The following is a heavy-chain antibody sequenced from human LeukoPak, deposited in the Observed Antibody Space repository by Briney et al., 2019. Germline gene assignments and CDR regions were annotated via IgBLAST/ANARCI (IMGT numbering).Heavy chain of an antibody. CDR1: GYTFISYG. J-gene: IGHJ5*02. CDR2: ISPYTTKT. D-gene: IGHD1-26*01. V-gene: IGHV1-18*01. Sequence: ASVKVSCKASGYTFISYGITWVRQAPGQGLAWMGWISPYTTKTNYAQSLQGRDTMTTDTSTSTADMELRSLRSDDTAVYYCARDRDGSSYNWFDPWGQGTLVTVSS. CDR3: ARDRDGSSYNWFDP.